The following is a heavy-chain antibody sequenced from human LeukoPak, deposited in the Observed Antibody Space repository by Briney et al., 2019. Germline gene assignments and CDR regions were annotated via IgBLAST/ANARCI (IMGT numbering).Heavy chain of an antibody. CDR1: GASISPFY. CDR2: LYRGST. D-gene: IGHD5-18*01. V-gene: IGHV4-59*01. J-gene: IGHJ4*02. CDR3: GRFGYSYGLDY. Sequence: SETLSLTCTVSGASISPFYWTWIRQPPGKGLEWIGNLYRGSTYYNPSLSSRVTMSLDTSKNQFSLNLRSMTAADTAVYYCGRFGYSYGLDYWGQGTLVTVSS.